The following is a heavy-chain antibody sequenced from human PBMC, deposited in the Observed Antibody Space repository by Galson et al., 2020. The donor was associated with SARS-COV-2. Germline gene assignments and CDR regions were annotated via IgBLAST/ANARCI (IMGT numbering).Heavy chain of an antibody. CDR3: SGAAVAGPFDS. V-gene: IGHV4-59*11. Sequence: SETLSLTCTVSGGSISSHYWSWIRQSPGKGLERNGCIYNSGNTDYNPSLKSRVTISIDTSKNQFSLTVSSVTAADTAVYDCSGAAVAGPFDSWGQGTLVTVSS. CDR2: IYNSGNT. D-gene: IGHD6-19*01. CDR1: GGSISSHY. J-gene: IGHJ4*02.